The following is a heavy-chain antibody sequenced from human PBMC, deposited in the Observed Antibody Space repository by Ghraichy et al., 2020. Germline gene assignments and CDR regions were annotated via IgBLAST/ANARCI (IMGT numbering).Heavy chain of an antibody. D-gene: IGHD2-2*01. CDR3: ARGGISCTIATCSAYDYNYGLDV. Sequence: GGSLRLSCASPGSTFSDYYMSWIRQAPGKGLQWISHISSSGTFTSYADSVKGRFTISRDNRKRSLYLQMNSLRPEDTAVYYCARGGISCTIATCSAYDYNYGLDVWGQGTTVTVSS. J-gene: IGHJ6*02. CDR1: GSTFSDYY. CDR2: ISSSGTFT. V-gene: IGHV3-11*06.